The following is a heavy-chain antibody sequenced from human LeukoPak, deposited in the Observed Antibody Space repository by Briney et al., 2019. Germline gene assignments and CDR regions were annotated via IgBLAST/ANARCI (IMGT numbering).Heavy chain of an antibody. D-gene: IGHD1-26*01. CDR1: GFNFRSYG. J-gene: IGHJ1*01. V-gene: IGHV3-21*06. CDR3: ARDVGSHPECFQH. CDR2: ISSTSSYI. Sequence: GGSLRLSCAAAGFNFRSYGMHWLRQAPGKGLEWVSSISSTSSYIYYADSVKGRFTISRDNARNSLFLQGHSLRAEDTAVYYCARDVGSHPECFQHWGQGTLVTVSS.